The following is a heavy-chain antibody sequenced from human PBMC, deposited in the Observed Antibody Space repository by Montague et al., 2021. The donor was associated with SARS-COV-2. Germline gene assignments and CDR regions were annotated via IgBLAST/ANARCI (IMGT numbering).Heavy chain of an antibody. D-gene: IGHD2-15*01. Sequence: ETLSLTCTVSGGSISSSNCYWGWIRPPPGKGLEWIGNMYYSGSTYYNPSLKSRVTISIDSSKNQFSLKLSSVTAADTAVYYCAREDIVLQEVTKGMDVWGQGTTVTVSS. J-gene: IGHJ6*02. CDR3: AREDIVLQEVTKGMDV. CDR1: GGSISSSNCY. CDR2: MYYSGST. V-gene: IGHV4-39*07.